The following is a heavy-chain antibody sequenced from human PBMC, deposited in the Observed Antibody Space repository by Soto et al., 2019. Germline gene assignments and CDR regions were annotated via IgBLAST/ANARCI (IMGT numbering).Heavy chain of an antibody. J-gene: IGHJ4*02. D-gene: IGHD7-27*01. CDR1: GFSFSSYR. V-gene: IGHV3-74*01. CDR3: TTLGGPQLGARDY. CDR2: MNSDGIST. Sequence: GGSLRLSCAGSGFSFSSYRVHWVRQAPGKGLVWVSYMNSDGISTNYADSVKGRFTISRDNAKNTVNLQMNSLRAEDTAVYYCTTLGGPQLGARDYWGQGTLVTVSS.